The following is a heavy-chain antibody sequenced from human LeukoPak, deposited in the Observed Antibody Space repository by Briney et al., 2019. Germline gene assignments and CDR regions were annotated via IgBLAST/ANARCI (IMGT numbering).Heavy chain of an antibody. J-gene: IGHJ4*02. V-gene: IGHV1-2*06. CDR3: ARDLAAAGTLYDY. CDR1: GYTFTGYY. D-gene: IGHD6-13*01. Sequence: GASVKVSCKASGYTFTGYYMHWVRQAPGQGLEWMGRINPNNGGTNYAQKFQGRVTMTRDTPISTAYMELSRVRSDDTAGYYCARDLAAAGTLYDYWGQGTLVTVSS. CDR2: INPNNGGT.